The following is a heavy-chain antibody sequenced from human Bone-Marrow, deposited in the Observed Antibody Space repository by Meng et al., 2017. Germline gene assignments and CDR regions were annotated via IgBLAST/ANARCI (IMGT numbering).Heavy chain of an antibody. Sequence: GGSLRLSCAASGFTFSSYAMSWVRQAPGKGQEWVSAISGSGGSTYYADSVKGRFTISRDNSKNTMYLQMNSLRAEDTAVYYCASQAGRTPTGYSINWGQGTLVTVSS. CDR1: GFTFSSYA. CDR3: ASQAGRTPTGYSIN. CDR2: ISGSGGST. V-gene: IGHV3-23*01. J-gene: IGHJ4*02. D-gene: IGHD6-13*01.